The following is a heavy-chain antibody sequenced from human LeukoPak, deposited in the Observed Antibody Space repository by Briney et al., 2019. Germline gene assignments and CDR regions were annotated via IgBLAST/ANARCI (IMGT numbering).Heavy chain of an antibody. D-gene: IGHD2-8*01. V-gene: IGHV3-23*01. Sequence: PGGSLRLSCATSGFPFSDFSMSWVRQAPGKGLEWISTTNSGGTSTYYAESEKGRFTISRDNSKNTLYLQMSSLRVEDTAVYYCAKQSYARSLGEGGPGTLVSVSS. CDR2: TNSGGTST. CDR1: GFPFSDFS. J-gene: IGHJ4*02. CDR3: AKQSYARSLGE.